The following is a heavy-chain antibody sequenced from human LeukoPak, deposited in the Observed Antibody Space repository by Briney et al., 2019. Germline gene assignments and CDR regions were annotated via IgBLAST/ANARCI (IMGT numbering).Heavy chain of an antibody. D-gene: IGHD5-24*01. CDR2: INSNDDK. Sequence: SGPTLVNPTQTLTLTCTFSGFSLSTSGVGVVRIRQPPGKGLEWLALINSNDDKRYRPSLKSRLTITKDTSKNQVILTMTNMGPVDTATYYCAHRRSGMGSIFFDSWGQGTPVSVSS. V-gene: IGHV2-5*01. CDR1: GFSLSTSGVG. CDR3: AHRRSGMGSIFFDS. J-gene: IGHJ4*02.